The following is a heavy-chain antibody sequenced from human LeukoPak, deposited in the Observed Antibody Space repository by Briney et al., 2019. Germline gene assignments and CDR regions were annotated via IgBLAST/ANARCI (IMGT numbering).Heavy chain of an antibody. CDR2: ISAYNGNT. CDR1: GYTFTSYG. D-gene: IGHD3-10*01. J-gene: IGHJ6*03. CDR3: ARVRVGFGELSSYYYYMDV. Sequence: ASVKVSCKASGYTFTSYGISWVRQAPGQGLEWMGWISAYNGNTNYAQKLQGRVTMTTDTSTGTAYMELRSLRSDDTAVYYCARVRVGFGELSSYYYYMDVWGKGTTVTVSS. V-gene: IGHV1-18*01.